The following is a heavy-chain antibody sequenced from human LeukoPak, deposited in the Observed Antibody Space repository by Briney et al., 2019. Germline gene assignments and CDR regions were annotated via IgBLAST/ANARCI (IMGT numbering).Heavy chain of an antibody. CDR3: ARQQLSQRYYSDN. CDR2: IYYTGST. Sequence: SETLSLTCTVTGGSISSYYWSWIRQPPGKGLEWIGYIYYTGSTNYNPSLKSRVTISVDTSKNQFSLKLSSVTAADTAVYYCARQQLSQRYYSDNCGQGTLVTVSS. D-gene: IGHD6-13*01. J-gene: IGHJ4*02. CDR1: GGSISSYY. V-gene: IGHV4-59*01.